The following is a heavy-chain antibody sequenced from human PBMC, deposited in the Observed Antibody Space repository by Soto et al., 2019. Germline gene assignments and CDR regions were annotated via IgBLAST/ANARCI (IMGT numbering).Heavy chain of an antibody. Sequence: GGSLRLSCAASGFTFSSYAMSWVRQAPGKGLEWVSAISGSGGSTYYADSVKGRFTISRDNSKNTLYLQMNSLRAEDTAVYYCAKIALDWGLTTTAFDIWGQGTMVTVSS. V-gene: IGHV3-23*01. CDR2: ISGSGGST. CDR3: AKIALDWGLTTTAFDI. J-gene: IGHJ3*02. CDR1: GFTFSSYA. D-gene: IGHD3-3*02.